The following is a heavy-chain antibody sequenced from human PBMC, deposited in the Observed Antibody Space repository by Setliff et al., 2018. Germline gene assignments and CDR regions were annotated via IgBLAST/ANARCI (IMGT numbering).Heavy chain of an antibody. J-gene: IGHJ3*02. Sequence: ASVKVSCKGSGHILTSYGITWVRQVPGQGLEWMGWVSTYNGDTKYAQNFRGRVTMTTDMSTSTVYMELRTLRSDDTAVYFCARRPIALAGYRKGAFDIWGQGTMVTVSS. CDR3: ARRPIALAGYRKGAFDI. V-gene: IGHV1-18*01. D-gene: IGHD6-19*01. CDR2: VSTYNGDT. CDR1: GHILTSYG.